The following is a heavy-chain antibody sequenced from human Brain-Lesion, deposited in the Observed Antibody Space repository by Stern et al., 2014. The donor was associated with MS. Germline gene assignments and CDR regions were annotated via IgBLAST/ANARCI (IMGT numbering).Heavy chain of an antibody. CDR3: ARDITGSSAYFAY. J-gene: IGHJ4*02. CDR1: GFTFDDYA. Sequence: VQLVESGGDLVQPGRSLRLSCAAFGFTFDDYAMPCVRQAPRKGLEWGAGISWNSGTIGDADSVKGRFTTSRDNAYSSLYLQMNSLRPEDTALYYCARDITGSSAYFAYWGQGTLVTVSS. CDR2: ISWNSGTI. V-gene: IGHV3-9*01. D-gene: IGHD1-14*01.